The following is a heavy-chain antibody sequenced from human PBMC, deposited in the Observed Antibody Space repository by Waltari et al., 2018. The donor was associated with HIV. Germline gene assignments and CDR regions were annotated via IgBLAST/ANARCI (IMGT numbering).Heavy chain of an antibody. CDR2: IWYDGSNK. V-gene: IGHV3-33*01. Sequence: QVQLVESGGGVVQPGRSLRLSCAASGFTFSSYGMHWVRQAPGNGLEWVAVIWYDGSNKYYADSVKGRFTISRDNSKNTLYLQMNSLRAEDTAVYYCARDLGDGYNLGYWGQGTLVTVSS. CDR3: ARDLGDGYNLGY. CDR1: GFTFSSYG. D-gene: IGHD5-12*01. J-gene: IGHJ4*02.